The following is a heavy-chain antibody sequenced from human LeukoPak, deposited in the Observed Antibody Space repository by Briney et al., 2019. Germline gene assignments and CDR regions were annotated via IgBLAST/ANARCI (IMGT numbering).Heavy chain of an antibody. J-gene: IGHJ4*02. Sequence: PSETLSLTCAVSGHSLSSGYYWGWIRPPPGKGLEWIGSIYHSGGTYYNPSLKSRVTISVDTSKNQFSLKLSSVTAADTAVYYCARGRAVAGSGGNWGQGTLVTVSS. CDR3: ARGRAVAGSGGN. CDR1: GHSLSSGYY. V-gene: IGHV4-38-2*01. CDR2: IYHSGGT. D-gene: IGHD6-19*01.